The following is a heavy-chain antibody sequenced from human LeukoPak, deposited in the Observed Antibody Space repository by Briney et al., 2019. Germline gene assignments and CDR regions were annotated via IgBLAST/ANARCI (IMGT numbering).Heavy chain of an antibody. CDR1: GFIFSSYA. CDR2: ISVSDTT. V-gene: IGHV3-23*01. J-gene: IGHJ4*02. CDR3: ARSGGSNWYGLEC. D-gene: IGHD6-13*01. Sequence: SGGSLRLSCAASGFIFSSYAMSWVRQAPGKGLEWISAISVSDTTYYADSVKGRFTISRDNSKNTLYLQMNSLRAEDTAVYYCARSGGSNWYGLECWGQGTLVTVSS.